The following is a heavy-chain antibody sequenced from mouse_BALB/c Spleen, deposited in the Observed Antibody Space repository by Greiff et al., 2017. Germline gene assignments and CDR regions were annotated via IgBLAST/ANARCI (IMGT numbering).Heavy chain of an antibody. Sequence: VKLMESGPGLVAPSQSLSITCTVSGFSLTSYGVHWVRQPPGKGLEWLGVIWAGGSTNYNSALMSRLSISKDNSKSQVFLKMNSLQTDDTAMYYCAREGAYYGNLYAMDYWGQGTSVTVSS. D-gene: IGHD2-10*01. CDR1: GFSLTSYG. V-gene: IGHV2-9*02. CDR3: AREGAYYGNLYAMDY. CDR2: IWAGGST. J-gene: IGHJ4*01.